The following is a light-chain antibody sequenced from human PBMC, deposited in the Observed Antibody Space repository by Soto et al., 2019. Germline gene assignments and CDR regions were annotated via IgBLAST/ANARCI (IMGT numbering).Light chain of an antibody. CDR3: SSYTSSSTLV. CDR2: EVT. CDR1: SXDIGGYNY. Sequence: QSVLTQPASVSGSPGQSITISCTGTSXDIGGYNYVSWFQQHPGKAPKVMIYEVTNRPSGVSNRFSGSKSGNTASLTISGLQAEDEADYYCSSYTSSSTLVFGSGTKVTVL. J-gene: IGLJ1*01. V-gene: IGLV2-14*01.